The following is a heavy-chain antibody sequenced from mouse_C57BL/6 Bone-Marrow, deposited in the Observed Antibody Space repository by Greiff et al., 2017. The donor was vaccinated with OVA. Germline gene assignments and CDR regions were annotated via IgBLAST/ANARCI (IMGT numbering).Heavy chain of an antibody. CDR3: ARLNGNYSLAY. D-gene: IGHD2-1*01. Sequence: EVQRVESGPELVKPGASVKISCKASGYSFTGYYMNWVKQSPEKSLEWIGEINPSTGGTTYNQKFKAKATLTVDKSSSTAYMQLKSLTSEDSAVYYCARLNGNYSLAYWGQGTLVTVSA. CDR1: GYSFTGYY. V-gene: IGHV1-42*01. CDR2: INPSTGGT. J-gene: IGHJ3*01.